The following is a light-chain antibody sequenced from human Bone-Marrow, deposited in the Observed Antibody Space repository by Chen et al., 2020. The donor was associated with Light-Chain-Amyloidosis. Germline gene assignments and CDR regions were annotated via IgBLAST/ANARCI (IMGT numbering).Light chain of an antibody. V-gene: IGLV2-14*03. CDR3: SSYTSSRTLI. CDR1: SSDVGGYNF. Sequence: QSALTQPASVSGSPGQSITISCTGTSSDVGGYNFLSWYQHDPGRAPTLIIFDFNRRPSGISNRFSSSKYGNTASLTISGLQAEDGTDYYCSSYTSSRTLIFGGGTKLT. CDR2: DFN. J-gene: IGLJ2*01.